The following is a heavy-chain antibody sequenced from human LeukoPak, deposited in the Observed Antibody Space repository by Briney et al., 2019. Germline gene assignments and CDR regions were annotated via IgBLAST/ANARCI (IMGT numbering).Heavy chain of an antibody. J-gene: IGHJ4*02. CDR3: ARMGGYYYDSSGPEGFDY. D-gene: IGHD3-22*01. CDR2: INAGNGNT. CDR1: GYTFTSYA. V-gene: IGHV1-3*01. Sequence: ASVKVSCKASGYTFTSYAMHWVRQAPGQRLEWMGWINAGNGNTKYSQKFQGRVTITRDTSASTAYMELSSLRSEDTAVYYCARMGGYYYDSSGPEGFDYWGQGTLVTVSS.